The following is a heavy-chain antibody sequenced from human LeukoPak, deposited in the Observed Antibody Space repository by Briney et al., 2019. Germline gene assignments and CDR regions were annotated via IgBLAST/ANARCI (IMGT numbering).Heavy chain of an antibody. D-gene: IGHD3-10*01. CDR2: ISYDGSNQ. CDR3: ARGPGAPGSYYYYYGTDV. V-gene: IGHV3-30*03. CDR1: GFTFSTYG. Sequence: GGSLRLSCAASGFTFSTYGMHWVRQTPGKGLEWVAVISYDGSNQYYADSVKGRFTISRDNAKNSLYLQMNSLRAEDTAVYYCARGPGAPGSYYYYYGTDVWGQGTTVTVSS. J-gene: IGHJ6*02.